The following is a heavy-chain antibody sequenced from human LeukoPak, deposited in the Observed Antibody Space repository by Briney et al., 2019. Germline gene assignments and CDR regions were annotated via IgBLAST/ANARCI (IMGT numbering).Heavy chain of an antibody. CDR2: IYSGGST. V-gene: IGHV3-53*01. D-gene: IGHD3-22*01. CDR1: GFTVSSNY. CDR3: AKDRAHRRYYDSTGYYNQYDY. Sequence: PGGSLRLSCAASGFTVSSNYMSWVRQAPGKGLEWVSIIYSGGSTYYADSVKGRFTISRDNSRNTLYLQMNSLRAEDTAIYYCAKDRAHRRYYDSTGYYNQYDYWGQGALVTVSS. J-gene: IGHJ4*02.